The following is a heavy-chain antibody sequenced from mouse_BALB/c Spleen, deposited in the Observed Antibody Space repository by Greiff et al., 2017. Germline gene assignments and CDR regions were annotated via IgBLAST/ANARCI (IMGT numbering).Heavy chain of an antibody. J-gene: IGHJ3*01. Sequence: QVQLQQPGAELVRPGASVKLSCKASGYTFTSYWINWVKQRPGQGLEWIGNIYPSDSYTNYNQKFKDKATLTVDKSSSTAYMQLSSPTSEDSAVYYCTRCYYGSSFFAYWGQGTLVTVSA. V-gene: IGHV1-69*02. CDR1: GYTFTSYW. CDR3: TRCYYGSSFFAY. CDR2: IYPSDSYT. D-gene: IGHD1-1*01.